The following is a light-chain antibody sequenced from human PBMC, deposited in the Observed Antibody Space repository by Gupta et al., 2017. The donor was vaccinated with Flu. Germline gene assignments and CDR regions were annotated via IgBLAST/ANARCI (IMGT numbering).Light chain of an antibody. CDR2: SAS. CDR1: QSINSNY. J-gene: IGKJ2*03. V-gene: IGKV3-20*01. Sequence: EIVLTQSPGTLSLSPGERATLSCRASQSINSNYLAWYQQKSGQAPRLLIFSASSRATGIPDRFSGSGSGTDFALTISRLEPEDFALYYCQQYANSRHSFGQGTKVEIK. CDR3: QQYANSRHS.